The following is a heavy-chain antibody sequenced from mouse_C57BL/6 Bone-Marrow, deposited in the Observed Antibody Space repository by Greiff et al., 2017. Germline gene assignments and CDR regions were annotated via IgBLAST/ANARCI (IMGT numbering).Heavy chain of an antibody. Sequence: QVQLQQPGAELVKPGASVKLSCKASGYTFTSYWMHWVKQRPGQGLEWIGRIHPSDSRTTYNQKFKGKATLTVAKSYRTAYMPLSSLTSEEAAVYYRAIEAGTGYWGKGTTLTVSS. J-gene: IGHJ2*01. D-gene: IGHD3-3*01. CDR3: AIEAGTGY. CDR1: GYTFTSYW. CDR2: IHPSDSRT. V-gene: IGHV1-74*01.